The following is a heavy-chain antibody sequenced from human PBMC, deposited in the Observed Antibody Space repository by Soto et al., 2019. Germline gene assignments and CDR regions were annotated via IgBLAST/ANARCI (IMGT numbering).Heavy chain of an antibody. CDR1: GFTFSNYA. V-gene: IGHV3-23*01. CDR3: AKDLSQLEPEPGVGY. D-gene: IGHD1-1*01. J-gene: IGHJ4*02. Sequence: PGGSLRLSCVASGFTFSNYAMSWVRQAPGQGLEWVSAISGSGLGTFYTDSVRGRFTISRDNSKNTLHLQMNSLRAEDTAVYYCAKDLSQLEPEPGVGYWGQGTLVTVSS. CDR2: ISGSGLGT.